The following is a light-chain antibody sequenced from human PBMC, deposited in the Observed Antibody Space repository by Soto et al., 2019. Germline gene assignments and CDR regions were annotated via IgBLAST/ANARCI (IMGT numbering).Light chain of an antibody. CDR2: DAS. CDR3: QQRSNWPAVT. J-gene: IGKJ3*01. Sequence: EIVLTQSPATLSLSPGERATLSCRASQSVSSYLAWYQQKPGQAPRLLIYDASNMATGIPARFSGSGSGTDFTLTISSLEPEDFAVYYCQQRSNWPAVTFGPGTKVDIK. CDR1: QSVSSY. V-gene: IGKV3-11*01.